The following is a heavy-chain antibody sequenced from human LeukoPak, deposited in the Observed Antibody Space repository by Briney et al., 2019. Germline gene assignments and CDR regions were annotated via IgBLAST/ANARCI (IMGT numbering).Heavy chain of an antibody. CDR1: GYTLTELS. V-gene: IGHV1-24*01. CDR2: FDPEDGET. CDR3: ATDISIAAAGTAFDY. D-gene: IGHD6-13*01. J-gene: IGHJ4*02. Sequence: GASVKVSCKVSGYTLTELSMHWVRQAPGKGLEWMGGFDPEDGETIYAQKFQGRVTMTEDTSTDTAYMELSSLGSEDTAVYYCATDISIAAAGTAFDYWGQGTLVTVSS.